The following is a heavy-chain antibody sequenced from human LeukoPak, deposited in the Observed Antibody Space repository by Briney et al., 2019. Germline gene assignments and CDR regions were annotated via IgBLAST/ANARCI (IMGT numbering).Heavy chain of an antibody. V-gene: IGHV1-69*02. D-gene: IGHD3-22*01. Sequence: KLQGRVTITADKSTSTAYMELSSLRSEDTAVYYCARFSYYYDSSPSSGYFQHWGQGTLVTVSS. J-gene: IGHJ1*01. CDR3: ARFSYYYDSSPSSGYFQH.